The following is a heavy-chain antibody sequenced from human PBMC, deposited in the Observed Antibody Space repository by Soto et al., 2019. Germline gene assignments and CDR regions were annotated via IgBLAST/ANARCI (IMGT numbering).Heavy chain of an antibody. V-gene: IGHV1-46*03. CDR3: ARDRAPGWAYYYGMDV. Sequence: EASVKVSCKASGYTFTGYYMHWVRQAPGQGLEWMGIINPSSGSTSYAQKFQGRVTMTRDTSTSTVYMELSSLRSEDTAVYYCARDRAPGWAYYYGMDVWGQGTTVTVSS. D-gene: IGHD1-26*01. CDR1: GYTFTGYY. CDR2: INPSSGST. J-gene: IGHJ6*02.